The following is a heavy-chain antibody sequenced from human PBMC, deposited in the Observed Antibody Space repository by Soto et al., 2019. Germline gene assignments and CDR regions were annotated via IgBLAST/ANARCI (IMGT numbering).Heavy chain of an antibody. V-gene: IGHV3-30*09. D-gene: IGHD3-3*01. Sequence: GGSLRLSCVVSGFIFTDYGFHWVRQAPGKGLEWVAVISYDGNNKNYADSVKGRFATSRDNSRNMVVMQMNSLRIEDTAVYYCARDITDFWSGYTERVYGTDLWGPGTTVTVSS. CDR1: GFIFTDYG. CDR3: ARDITDFWSGYTERVYGTDL. CDR2: ISYDGNNK. J-gene: IGHJ6*02.